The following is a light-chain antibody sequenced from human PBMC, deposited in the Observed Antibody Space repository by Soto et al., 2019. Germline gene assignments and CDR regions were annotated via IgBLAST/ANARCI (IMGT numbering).Light chain of an antibody. CDR2: EGS. J-gene: IGLJ1*01. V-gene: IGLV2-23*01. Sequence: QSALTQPASVSGSPGQSITISCTGTSSDVGSYNLVSWYQQHPGKAPKLMIYEGSKRPSGVSNRFSGYKSGNTASLTISGLPAAAEADYYCCSYAGSDVFGTGTKLTVL. CDR1: SSDVGSYNL. CDR3: CSYAGSDV.